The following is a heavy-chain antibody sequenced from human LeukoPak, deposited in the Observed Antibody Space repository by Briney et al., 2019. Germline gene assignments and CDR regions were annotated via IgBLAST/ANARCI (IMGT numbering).Heavy chain of an antibody. CDR2: IYTSGST. J-gene: IGHJ5*02. Sequence: PSETLSLTCAVYGGSFSGYYWSWIRQPAGKGLEWIGRIYTSGSTNYNPSLKSRVTMSVDTSKNQFSLKLSSVTAADTAVYYCARAGITMVRGVIVENWFDPWGQGTLVTVSS. CDR3: ARAGITMVRGVIVENWFDP. V-gene: IGHV4-59*10. D-gene: IGHD3-10*01. CDR1: GGSFSGYY.